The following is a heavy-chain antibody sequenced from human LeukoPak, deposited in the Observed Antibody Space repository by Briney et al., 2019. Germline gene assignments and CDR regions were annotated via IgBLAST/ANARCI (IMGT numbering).Heavy chain of an antibody. D-gene: IGHD3-3*01. Sequence: SETLSLTCTVSGGSISSNTYYWGWIRQPPGKGLEWIASIFHSGSTNYNPSLKSRVAIAIDTSKNQFSLRLMSVTAADTAVYYCARQWSNFWSDYWCQGTLVTVSS. CDR1: GGSISSNTYY. V-gene: IGHV4-39*01. J-gene: IGHJ4*02. CDR3: ARQWSNFWSDY. CDR2: IFHSGST.